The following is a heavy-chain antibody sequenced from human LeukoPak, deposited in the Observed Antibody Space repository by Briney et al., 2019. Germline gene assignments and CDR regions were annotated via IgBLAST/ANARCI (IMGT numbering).Heavy chain of an antibody. CDR1: GGSISSYY. D-gene: IGHD6-19*01. V-gene: IGHV4-59*01. CDR2: IYYSGST. J-gene: IGHJ4*02. Sequence: PSETLSLTCTVSGGSISSYYWSWIRQPPGKGLEWIGYIYYSGSTNYNPSLKSRVTISVDTSKNQFSLKLSSVTAADTAVYHCARIKGLGSGWAYFDYWGQGTLVTVSS. CDR3: ARIKGLGSGWAYFDY.